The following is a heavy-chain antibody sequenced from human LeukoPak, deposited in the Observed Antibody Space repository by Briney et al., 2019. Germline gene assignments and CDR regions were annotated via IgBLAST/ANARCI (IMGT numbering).Heavy chain of an antibody. CDR2: TYYRSKWYN. J-gene: IGHJ2*01. CDR1: GDSVSSNSAA. V-gene: IGHV6-1*01. D-gene: IGHD1-26*01. CDR3: ARREWKLLYHYWYFDL. Sequence: SQTLSLTCAISGDSVSSNSAAWNWIRQSPSRGLEWLGRTYYRSKWYNDYPVSVKSRITINPDTSKNQFSLQLNSVTPEDTAVYHCARREWKLLYHYWYFDLWGRGTLVTVSS.